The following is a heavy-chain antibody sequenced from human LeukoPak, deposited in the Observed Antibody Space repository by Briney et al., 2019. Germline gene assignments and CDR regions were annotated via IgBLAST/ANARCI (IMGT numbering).Heavy chain of an antibody. CDR2: ISSSSSYI. CDR1: GFTFSSYS. Sequence: GGSLRLSCAASGFTFSSYSMNWVRQAPGKGLEWVSSISSSSSYIYYADSVKGRFTISRDNAKNSLYLQMNSLRAEDTAVYYCAMIFELYCRGGSCSRSSWGQGTLVTVSS. CDR3: AMIFELYCRGGSCSRSS. D-gene: IGHD2-15*01. J-gene: IGHJ4*02. V-gene: IGHV3-21*01.